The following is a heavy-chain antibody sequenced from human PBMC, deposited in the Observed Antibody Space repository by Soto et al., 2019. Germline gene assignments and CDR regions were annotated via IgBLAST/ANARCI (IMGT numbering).Heavy chain of an antibody. Sequence: PSQTLSVTGAISRSSVSSNIAAWNFIRQSPSRGLEWLGRTYYRSKCYNDYAVSVKGRISINPDTSKNLFSLQLNSVTPEDTAVYYCARDRKGGFVMDVWGQGTTVTVSS. CDR3: ARDRKGGFVMDV. CDR2: TYYRSKCYN. J-gene: IGHJ6*01. D-gene: IGHD3-16*01. CDR1: RSSVSSNIAA. V-gene: IGHV6-1*01.